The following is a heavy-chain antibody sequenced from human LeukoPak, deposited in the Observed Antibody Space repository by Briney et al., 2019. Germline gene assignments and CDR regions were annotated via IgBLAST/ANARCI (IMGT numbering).Heavy chain of an antibody. D-gene: IGHD3-22*01. CDR1: SGSISSTHFY. V-gene: IGHV4-39*07. CDR2: IYYSGST. Sequence: PSETLSLTCTVSSGSISSTHFYWGWIRQPPGKGLECIGSIYYSGSTYYHPSLKSRVTISVDSSKNPFSLKLSSVTSASTAVYYCARGKLYSDSSGYYYPPPYFFDYWGQGTLVTVSS. CDR3: ARGKLYSDSSGYYYPPPYFFDY. J-gene: IGHJ4*02.